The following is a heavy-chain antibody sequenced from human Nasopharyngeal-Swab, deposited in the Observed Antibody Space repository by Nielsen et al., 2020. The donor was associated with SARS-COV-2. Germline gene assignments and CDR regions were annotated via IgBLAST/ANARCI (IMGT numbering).Heavy chain of an antibody. J-gene: IGHJ5*02. Sequence: GGSLRLSCAASGFTFSSYAMHWVRQAPGKGLEWVAVKSYDGSNKYYADSVKGRFTISRDNSKNTLYLQMNSLRAEDTAVYYCARDWAHYYGSGALLLWWFDPWGQGTLVTVSS. CDR3: ARDWAHYYGSGALLLWWFDP. CDR2: KSYDGSNK. CDR1: GFTFSSYA. V-gene: IGHV3-30-3*01. D-gene: IGHD3-10*01.